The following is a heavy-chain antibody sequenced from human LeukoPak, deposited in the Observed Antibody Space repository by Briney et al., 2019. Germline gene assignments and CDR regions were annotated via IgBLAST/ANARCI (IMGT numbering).Heavy chain of an antibody. CDR3: ARAGSSRPNYYFDY. CDR2: ISSGSSYI. J-gene: IGHJ4*02. CDR1: GFTFSTYT. V-gene: IGHV3-21*01. Sequence: GGSLRLSCTASGFTFSTYTMNWVRQAPGKGLDWASSISSGSSYISYADSVKGRFTISRDNAKNSLNLQMNSLRTEDTAVYYCARAGSSRPNYYFDYWGQGTLVTVSS. D-gene: IGHD6-13*01.